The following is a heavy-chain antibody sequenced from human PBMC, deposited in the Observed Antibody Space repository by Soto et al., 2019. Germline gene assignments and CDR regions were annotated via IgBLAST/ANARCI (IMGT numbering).Heavy chain of an antibody. J-gene: IGHJ5*02. Sequence: PSEPLSLTCTVSGGSISSYYWSWIRQPPGKGLEWIGYIYYSGSTNYNPSLKSRVTISVDTSKNQFSLKLSSVTAADTAVYYCARDRYGDGYQYNWFDPWGQGTLVTVSS. CDR1: GGSISSYY. D-gene: IGHD5-12*01. CDR3: ARDRYGDGYQYNWFDP. CDR2: IYYSGST. V-gene: IGHV4-59*01.